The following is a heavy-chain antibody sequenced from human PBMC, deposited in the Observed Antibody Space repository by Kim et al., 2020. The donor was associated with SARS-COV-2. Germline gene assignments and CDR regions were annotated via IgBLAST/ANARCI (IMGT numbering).Heavy chain of an antibody. CDR1: GGTFSSYA. CDR2: IIPILGLV. V-gene: IGHV1-69*04. D-gene: IGHD3-10*01. CDR3: ATYYYASGSYPLDY. J-gene: IGHJ4*02. Sequence: SVKVSCEASGGTFSSYAFSWVRQAPGQGLEWMGRIIPILGLVNYAQKFQGRVTMTADRSTSTAYMELSSLRSEDTAVYYCATYYYASGSYPLDYWGQGTPVTVSS.